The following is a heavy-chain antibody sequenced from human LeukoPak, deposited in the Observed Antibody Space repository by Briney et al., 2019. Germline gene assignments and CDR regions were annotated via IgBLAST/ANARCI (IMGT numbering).Heavy chain of an antibody. CDR2: MNPNSGNT. V-gene: IGHV1-8*01. J-gene: IGHJ6*02. Sequence: ASVKVSCKASGYTFTSYDINWVRQATGQGLEWMGWMNPNSGNTDYAQKFQGRVTMTRNTSISTAYMELSSLRSDDTAVYYCARGRILRYFDWSSYYYYYGMDVWGQGTTVTVSS. CDR1: GYTFTSYD. D-gene: IGHD3-9*01. CDR3: ARGRILRYFDWSSYYYYYGMDV.